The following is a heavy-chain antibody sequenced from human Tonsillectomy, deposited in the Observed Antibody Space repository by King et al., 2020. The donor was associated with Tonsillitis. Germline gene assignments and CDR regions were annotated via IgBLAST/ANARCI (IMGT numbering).Heavy chain of an antibody. J-gene: IGHJ4*02. CDR1: GFTFSNAW. CDR3: TLADFYVSGTQWGLDY. CDR2: IKSKMDGGTT. D-gene: IGHD3-10*01. V-gene: IGHV3-15*07. Sequence: VQLVESGGGLVKPGGSLRLSCAASGFTFSNAWMNWVRQAPGKVLEWVGRIKSKMDGGTTDYAAPVKGRFIISRDDSKNTLYLQLNSLKTEDTAVYYCTLADFYVSGTQWGLDYWGQGTLVTVSS.